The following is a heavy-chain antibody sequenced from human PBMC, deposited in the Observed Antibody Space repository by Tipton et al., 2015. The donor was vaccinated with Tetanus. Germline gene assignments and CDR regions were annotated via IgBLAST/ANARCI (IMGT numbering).Heavy chain of an antibody. V-gene: IGHV4-39*02. J-gene: IGHJ5*02. D-gene: IGHD2/OR15-2a*01. CDR2: IYFEGST. CDR1: GASISDKKYY. CDR3: ARHLYGYWFDP. Sequence: TLSLTCTVSGASISDKKYYWGWIRQAPGKGLEWIASIYFEGSTYYSPSLKSRLTIAADTSQNVFSLNVTSVTAADTAVYYCARHLYGYWFDPWGQGALVTVSS.